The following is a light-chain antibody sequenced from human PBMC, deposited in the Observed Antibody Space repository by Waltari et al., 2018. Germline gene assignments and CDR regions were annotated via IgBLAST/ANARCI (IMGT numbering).Light chain of an antibody. CDR3: YSSDSTGLRV. J-gene: IGLJ1*01. CDR2: EDT. CDR1: DLPRKY. V-gene: IGLV3-10*01. Sequence: SYELTQPPSVSVSPGQTARITCSGHDLPRKYAYWFQQKSGQAPRLVIYEDTKRPSGIPEGFSGSSSGTVATLTITGAQVDDEADYYCYSSDSTGLRVFGGGTTVVVL.